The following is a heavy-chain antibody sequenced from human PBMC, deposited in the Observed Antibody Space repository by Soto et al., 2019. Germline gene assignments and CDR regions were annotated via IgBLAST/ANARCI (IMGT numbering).Heavy chain of an antibody. Sequence: QVQLVQSGAEVKKPGSSVKVSCTASGDTFTSYAFSWVRQAPGQGLEWMGGVIPMFGTPNYAQKFQGRLTITAYKSTSTVYMELSGLTSEDTAVYFCARNGVAGMDFWGQGTLVTVSS. D-gene: IGHD3-3*01. CDR2: VIPMFGTP. J-gene: IGHJ4*02. CDR3: ARNGVAGMDF. V-gene: IGHV1-69*06. CDR1: GDTFTSYA.